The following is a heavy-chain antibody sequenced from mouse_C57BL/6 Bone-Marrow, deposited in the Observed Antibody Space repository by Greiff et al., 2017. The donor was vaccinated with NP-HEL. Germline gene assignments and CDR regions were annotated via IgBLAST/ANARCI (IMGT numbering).Heavy chain of an antibody. J-gene: IGHJ4*01. V-gene: IGHV5-17*01. CDR1: GFTFSDYG. D-gene: IGHD2-1*01. CDR3: ARTSGNYEDYYAMDY. Sequence: EVTLMESGGGLVKPGGSLKLSCAASGFTFSDYGMHWVRQAPEKGLEWVAYISSGSSTIYYEDTVKGRFTISRDNAKNTLFLQMTILRSEDTAMYYCARTSGNYEDYYAMDYWGQGTSVTVSS. CDR2: ISSGSSTI.